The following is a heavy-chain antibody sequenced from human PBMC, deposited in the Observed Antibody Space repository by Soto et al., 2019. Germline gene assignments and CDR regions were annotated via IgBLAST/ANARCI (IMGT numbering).Heavy chain of an antibody. Sequence: EIRSLICIDSSGCISSRSYAWGWIRQPPVKGLEWIGSFYYSGSTYYNPSLKSRVTISVDTSKNQFSLKLSSVTAADTAVYYCARPKVLDSVAATRWFDPWGQGTLVTVSA. J-gene: IGHJ5*02. V-gene: IGHV4-39*01. CDR3: ARPKVLDSVAATRWFDP. CDR1: SGCISSRSYA. CDR2: FYYSGST. D-gene: IGHD2-15*01.